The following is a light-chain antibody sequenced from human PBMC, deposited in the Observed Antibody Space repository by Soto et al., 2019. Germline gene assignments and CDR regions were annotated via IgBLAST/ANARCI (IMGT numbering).Light chain of an antibody. CDR2: EVT. CDR1: NSDIGVYNY. CDR3: SSFTTSTVVV. J-gene: IGLJ2*01. V-gene: IGLV2-14*01. Sequence: QSALTQPASVSGSPGQSITISCTGTNSDIGVYNYVSWYQQHPGKAPILLIYEVTHRPSGISSRFSGSKSGNTASLTISGLQTDDEACYFCSSFTTSTVVVFGGGTKLTVL.